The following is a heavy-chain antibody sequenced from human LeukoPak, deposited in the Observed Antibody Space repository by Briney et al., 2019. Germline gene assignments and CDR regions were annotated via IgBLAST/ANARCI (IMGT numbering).Heavy chain of an antibody. D-gene: IGHD3-22*01. V-gene: IGHV4-34*01. CDR3: ARGRQDVTLIVVVITAVSYYLDV. CDR2: MNPSGST. J-gene: IGHJ6*03. CDR1: GGSFSGYY. Sequence: SETLSLTCAVYGGSFSGYYWTWIRQTPEKGLEWIGEMNPSGSTNYNPSLTSRVTISVDTSKNQFSLDLCSVTAATTAVYYCARGRQDVTLIVVVITAVSYYLDVRGKRATGTVS.